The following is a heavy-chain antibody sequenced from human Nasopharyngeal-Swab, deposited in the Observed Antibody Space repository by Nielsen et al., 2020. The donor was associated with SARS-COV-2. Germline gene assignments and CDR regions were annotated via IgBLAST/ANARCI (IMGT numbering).Heavy chain of an antibody. J-gene: IGHJ4*02. Sequence: ASVKVSCKASGYTFTSYDINWVRQATGQGLEWMGWMNPNSGNTGYAQKFQGRVTMTRNTSISTAYMELSSLRSEDTAVYYCARGPSPDGGIDYWGQGTLVTVSS. V-gene: IGHV1-8*01. CDR1: GYTFTSYD. CDR3: ARGPSPDGGIDY. D-gene: IGHD3-16*01. CDR2: MNPNSGNT.